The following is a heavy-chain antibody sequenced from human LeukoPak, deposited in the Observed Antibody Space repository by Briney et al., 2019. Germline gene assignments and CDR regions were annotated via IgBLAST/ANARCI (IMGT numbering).Heavy chain of an antibody. Sequence: PGGSLRLPCAASGFTFRSYWMHWVRQAPRKGLVGVSRMNSDGSSTNYADSVKGRFTISRDNAKNTLYLQMNSLRAEDTAVYYCASEIGYSDYLGTGGYFHYWGQGTLVTVSS. D-gene: IGHD4-11*01. CDR2: MNSDGSST. CDR1: GFTFRSYW. J-gene: IGHJ4*02. CDR3: ASEIGYSDYLGTGGYFHY. V-gene: IGHV3-74*01.